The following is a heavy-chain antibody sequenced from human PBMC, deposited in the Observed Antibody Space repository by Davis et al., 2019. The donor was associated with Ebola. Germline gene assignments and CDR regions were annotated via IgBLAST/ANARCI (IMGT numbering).Heavy chain of an antibody. V-gene: IGHV1-46*01. D-gene: IGHD4-17*01. J-gene: IGHJ4*02. CDR2: MNPSGGST. CDR3: AVGYGDYAPVDY. CDR1: GYTFTGYY. Sequence: ASVKVSCKASGYTFTGYYMHWVRQAPGQGLEWMGRMNPSGGSTRYAQKFQGRVTMTRDTSTSTVYMELSSLRSEDTAVYYCAVGYGDYAPVDYWGQGTLVTVCS.